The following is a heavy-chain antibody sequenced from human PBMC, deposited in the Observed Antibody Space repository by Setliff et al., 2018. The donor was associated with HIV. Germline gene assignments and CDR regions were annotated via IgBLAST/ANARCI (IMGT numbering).Heavy chain of an antibody. J-gene: IGHJ3*02. CDR2: VYYTGST. V-gene: IGHV4-39*07. Sequence: PSETLSLTCTVSGASISSHNYYWGWIRQPPGKGLEWIGNVYYTGSTYYNPPLKSRVTISIDTSKNQFSLKLSSVTAADTAVYYCARRERYYDILTGRVFDGFDIWGQGTMVTVSS. CDR1: GASISSHNYY. D-gene: IGHD3-9*01. CDR3: ARRERYYDILTGRVFDGFDI.